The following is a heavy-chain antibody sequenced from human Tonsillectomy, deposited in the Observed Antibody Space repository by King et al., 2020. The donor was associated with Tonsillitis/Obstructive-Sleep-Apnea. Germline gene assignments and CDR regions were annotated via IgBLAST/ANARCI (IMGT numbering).Heavy chain of an antibody. J-gene: IGHJ4*02. CDR2: FDPEDGET. CDR1: GYTLTELS. Sequence: QLVQSGAEVKKPGASVKVSCKVSGYTLTELSMHWVRQAPGKGLEWMGGFDPEDGETIYAQKFQGRVTMTEDTSTDTAYMKLSRLWSVDTAVYYCATDLYHYDTSGGYWGQGTLVTVSS. CDR3: ATDLYHYDTSGGY. D-gene: IGHD3-22*01. V-gene: IGHV1-24*01.